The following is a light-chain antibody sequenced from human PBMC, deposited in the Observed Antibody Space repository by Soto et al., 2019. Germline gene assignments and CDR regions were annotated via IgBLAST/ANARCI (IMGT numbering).Light chain of an antibody. CDR1: QSISSW. Sequence: DIQMTQSPPSLSASVGDRVTITCRASQSISSWLAWYQQKPGKAPKPLIYKASSLESGVPSRFSGSGSGTEFTLTISSLQPDDFATYYCQQYNSYPGTFGQGTKVDIK. CDR2: KAS. J-gene: IGKJ1*01. V-gene: IGKV1-5*03. CDR3: QQYNSYPGT.